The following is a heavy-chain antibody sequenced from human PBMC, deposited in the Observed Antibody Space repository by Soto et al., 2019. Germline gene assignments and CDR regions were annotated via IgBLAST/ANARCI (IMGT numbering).Heavy chain of an antibody. V-gene: IGHV1-8*01. CDR3: ERSYGEDTYFDY. J-gene: IGHJ4*02. CDR1: GYTFTSYD. D-gene: IGHD4-17*01. Sequence: QVQLVQSGAEVKKPGASVKVSCKASGYTFTSYDINWVRQATGQGLEWMGWMNPNSGNTGYAQKFQGRVTMTRNTSISTAYMELSSLGSEDTAVYYCERSYGEDTYFDYWGQGTLVTVSS. CDR2: MNPNSGNT.